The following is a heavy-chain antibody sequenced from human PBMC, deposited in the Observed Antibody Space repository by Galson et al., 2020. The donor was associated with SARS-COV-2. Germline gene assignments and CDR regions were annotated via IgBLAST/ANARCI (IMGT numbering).Heavy chain of an antibody. Sequence: GESLKISCAASGFTFSSYEMNWVRQAPGKGLEWVSYMSSRGSTTYYADSVKGRLTMSRDSAKNSVYLQMNSLRDEDTAVYYCARGLFWSDYDAGGASGPHFDPWGQGSLVAVSS. V-gene: IGHV3-48*03. D-gene: IGHD3-3*01. CDR2: MSSRGSTT. J-gene: IGHJ5*02. CDR1: GFTFSSYE. CDR3: ARGLFWSDYDAGGASGPHFDP.